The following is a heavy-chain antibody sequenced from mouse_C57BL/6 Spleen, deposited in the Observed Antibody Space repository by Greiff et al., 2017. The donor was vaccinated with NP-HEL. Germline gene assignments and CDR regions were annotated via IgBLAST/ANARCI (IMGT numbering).Heavy chain of an antibody. J-gene: IGHJ4*01. CDR1: GYTFTSYW. CDR2: IHPNSGST. V-gene: IGHV1-64*01. Sequence: VQLQQSGAELVKPGASVKLSCKASGYTFTSYWMHWVKQRPGQGLEWIGMIHPNSGSTNYNEKFKSKATLTVDKSSSTAYMQLSSLTSEDSAVYYCARSGTTVVATPYYYAMDYWGQGASVTVSS. CDR3: ARSGTTVVATPYYYAMDY. D-gene: IGHD1-1*01.